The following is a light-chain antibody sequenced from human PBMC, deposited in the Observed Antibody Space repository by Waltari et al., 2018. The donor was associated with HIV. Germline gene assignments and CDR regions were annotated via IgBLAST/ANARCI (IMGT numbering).Light chain of an antibody. Sequence: QSALTQPASVSGSPGQSITISCTGTNSDVGGYNFVSWYQQHPGKAPKLLIFQVTNRPSGISSRFSASKSGNTAAMTISGLQAEDEADYYCSSYTSTTTIVFGGGTKVTVL. J-gene: IGLJ2*01. CDR3: SSYTSTTTIV. CDR2: QVT. CDR1: NSDVGGYNF. V-gene: IGLV2-14*01.